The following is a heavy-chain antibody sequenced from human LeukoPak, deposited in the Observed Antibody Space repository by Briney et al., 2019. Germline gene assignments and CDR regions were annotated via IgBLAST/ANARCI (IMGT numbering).Heavy chain of an antibody. D-gene: IGHD3-10*01. J-gene: IGHJ4*02. Sequence: QPGGSLRLSCTVSGFTLSSYEMSWIRQAPGRGLEWVSSIDYSGGSSYYADSVKGRFTISRDDSKNTLYLQMNSLRAKDTAVYYCAKMGVDQYYYGSGSYCTDWGQGTLVTVSS. CDR1: GFTLSSYE. CDR3: AKMGVDQYYYGSGSYCTD. V-gene: IGHV3-23*01. CDR2: IDYSGGSS.